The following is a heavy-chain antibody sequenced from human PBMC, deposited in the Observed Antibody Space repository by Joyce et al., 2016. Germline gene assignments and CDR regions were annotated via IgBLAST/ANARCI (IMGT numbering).Heavy chain of an antibody. D-gene: IGHD3-16*01. J-gene: IGHJ4*02. Sequence: QVQLHQWGAGLLKPSETLSLSCGVYGASVTVYPYWFSWIRQSPEKGLEWIGEINYTGATNYNPSIKSRVTMSVDTSKSQFVLELNSMTAADAAVYYCARGTDYVWVSPWGQGTLVTVSS. CDR3: ARGTDYVWVSP. CDR1: GASVTVYPY. CDR2: INYTGAT. V-gene: IGHV4-34*01.